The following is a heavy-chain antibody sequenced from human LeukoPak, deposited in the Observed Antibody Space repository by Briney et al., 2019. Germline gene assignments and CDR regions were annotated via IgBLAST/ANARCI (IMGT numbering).Heavy chain of an antibody. CDR3: ARVTYSSSSISVDGFDI. Sequence: VSGPTLVKPSETLSLTCTVSGGSISSYYWSWIRQPPGKGLEWIGYIYYSGSTNYNPSLKSRVTISVDTSKDQFSLKLSSVTAADTAVYYCARVTYSSSSISVDGFDIWGQGTMVTVSS. CDR1: GGSISSYY. CDR2: IYYSGST. D-gene: IGHD6-6*01. J-gene: IGHJ3*02. V-gene: IGHV4-59*12.